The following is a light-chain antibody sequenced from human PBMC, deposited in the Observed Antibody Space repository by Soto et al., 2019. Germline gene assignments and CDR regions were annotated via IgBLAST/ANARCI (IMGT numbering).Light chain of an antibody. CDR2: EVS. Sequence: QSVLTQPPSASGSPGQSVTISCTGTSSDVGGYNYVSWYQQHPGKAPKLMIYEVSKRPSGVPDRFSGSKSGNTASLTVSGLQAEDEADSYCSSYAGSNKLVFGGGTKLTVL. CDR3: SSYAGSNKLV. V-gene: IGLV2-8*01. J-gene: IGLJ2*01. CDR1: SSDVGGYNY.